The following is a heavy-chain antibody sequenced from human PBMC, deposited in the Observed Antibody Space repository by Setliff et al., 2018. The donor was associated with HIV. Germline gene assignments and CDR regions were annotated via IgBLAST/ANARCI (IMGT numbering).Heavy chain of an antibody. V-gene: IGHV3-64*02. J-gene: IGHJ4*02. D-gene: IGHD3-16*01. CDR3: ARDQGRYVYIIDF. CDR2: ISDSGDNT. CDR1: GFTFSSFA. Sequence: HPGGSLRLSCAASGFTFSSFAMYWVRQAPGKGLEYVSAISDSGDNTYFADFVQGRFSISRDSSKNTLHLQMNSLRAEDTAVYYCARDQGRYVYIIDFWGQGTQVTVS.